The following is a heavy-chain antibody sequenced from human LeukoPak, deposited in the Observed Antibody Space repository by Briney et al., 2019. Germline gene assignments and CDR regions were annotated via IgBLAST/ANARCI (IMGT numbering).Heavy chain of an antibody. CDR3: ARGTGIAVATDY. V-gene: IGHV3-48*03. D-gene: IGHD6-19*01. Sequence: GGSLRLSCAASGFTFSSYEMNWVRQAPGKGLEWVSYISSSGSTIYYADSVKGRFTISRDNAKNSLYLQMNSLRAEDTAVYYCARGTGIAVATDYWGQGTLVTVSS. J-gene: IGHJ4*02. CDR2: ISSSGSTI. CDR1: GFTFSSYE.